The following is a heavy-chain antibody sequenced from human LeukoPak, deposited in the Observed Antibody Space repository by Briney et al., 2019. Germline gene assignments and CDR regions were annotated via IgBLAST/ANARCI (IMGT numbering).Heavy chain of an antibody. CDR1: GGSFSGYY. CDR3: ARGRRDYDILTGFYYYYYMDG. Sequence: PSETLSLTCAVYGGSFSGYYWSWIRQPPGKGLEWIGEINRSGGTNYNPSLKSRVTISVDTSKNQFSLKLSSVTAADTAVYYCARGRRDYDILTGFYYYYYMDGWGKGTTVTV. D-gene: IGHD3-9*01. V-gene: IGHV4-34*01. CDR2: INRSGGT. J-gene: IGHJ6*03.